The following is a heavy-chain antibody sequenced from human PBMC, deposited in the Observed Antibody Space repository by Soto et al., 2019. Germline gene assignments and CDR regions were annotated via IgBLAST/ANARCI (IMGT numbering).Heavy chain of an antibody. V-gene: IGHV1-69*13. J-gene: IGHJ4*02. CDR2: IIPIFGTA. CDR1: GGTFSSYA. Sequence: SVKVSCKASGGTFSSYAISWVRQAPGQGLEWMGGIIPIFGTANYAQKFQGRVTITADESTSTAYMELSSLRSEDTAVYYCARGRYSYGPGAFDYWGQGTLVTVSS. CDR3: ARGRYSYGPGAFDY. D-gene: IGHD5-18*01.